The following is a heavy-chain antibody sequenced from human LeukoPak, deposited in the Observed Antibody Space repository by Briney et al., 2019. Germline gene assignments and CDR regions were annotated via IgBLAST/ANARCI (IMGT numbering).Heavy chain of an antibody. D-gene: IGHD3-16*01. V-gene: IGHV3-23*01. CDR1: GVIFSSYA. CDR3: AKDLSMGEVYLDY. Sequence: PGGSLRLSCAASGVIFSSYAMSWVRQAPGKGLEWVSAISGSGGSTYYADSVKGRFTISRDNSKNTLYLKINSLRAEDTAVYYCAKDLSMGEVYLDYWGQGTLVTVSS. CDR2: ISGSGGST. J-gene: IGHJ4*02.